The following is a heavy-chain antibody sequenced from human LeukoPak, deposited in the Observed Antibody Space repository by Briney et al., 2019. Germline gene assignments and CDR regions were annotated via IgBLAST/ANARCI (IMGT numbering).Heavy chain of an antibody. CDR2: IYYSGST. Sequence: SETLSLTCTVSGGSISSYYWSWIRQPPGKGLEWIGYIYYSGSTNYNPSLKSRVTISVDTSKNQFSLKLSSVTAADTAVYYCARVGYYDILTGYAYNWFDPWGQGTLVTVSS. CDR3: ARVGYYDILTGYAYNWFDP. V-gene: IGHV4-59*01. J-gene: IGHJ5*02. D-gene: IGHD3-9*01. CDR1: GGSISSYY.